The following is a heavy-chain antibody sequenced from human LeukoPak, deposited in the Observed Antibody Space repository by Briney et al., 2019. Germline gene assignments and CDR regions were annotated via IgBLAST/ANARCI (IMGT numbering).Heavy chain of an antibody. J-gene: IGHJ4*02. CDR3: AVATIKDYFDY. D-gene: IGHD5-24*01. CDR2: IKEDGSEK. CDR1: GFTFSNYW. V-gene: IGHV3-7*01. Sequence: GGSLSLSCAASGFTFSNYWMSWVRQAPGKGLEWVANIKEDGSEKYYVDSVKGRFTISRDNARNSLYLQMNSLRAEDTAVYYCAVATIKDYFDYWGQGTLVTVSS.